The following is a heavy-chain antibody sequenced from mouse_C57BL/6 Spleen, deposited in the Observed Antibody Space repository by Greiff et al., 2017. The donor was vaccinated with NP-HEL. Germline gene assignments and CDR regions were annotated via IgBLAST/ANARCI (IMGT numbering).Heavy chain of an antibody. CDR1: GYSFTGYY. Sequence: VHVKQSGPELVKPGASVKISCKASGYSFTGYYMNWVKQSPEKSLEWIGEINPSTGGTTYNQKFKAKATLTVDKSSSTAYMQLKSLTSEDSAVYYCARRGENYDYGYWYFDVWGTGTTVTVSS. CDR3: ARRGENYDYGYWYFDV. J-gene: IGHJ1*03. V-gene: IGHV1-42*01. D-gene: IGHD2-4*01. CDR2: INPSTGGT.